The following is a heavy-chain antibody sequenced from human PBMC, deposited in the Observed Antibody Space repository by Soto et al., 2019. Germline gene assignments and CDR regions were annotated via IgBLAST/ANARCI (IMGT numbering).Heavy chain of an antibody. D-gene: IGHD3-3*01. CDR2: IYPGDSDT. CDR1: GYSFSSYW. V-gene: IGHV5-51*01. J-gene: IGHJ6*02. CDR3: ARRSSDFWSGYYPSYYYYYGMDF. Sequence: ESRKISCKGSGYSFSSYWIGWVRQMPGKGLEGMGIIYPGDSDTRYSPSFQGQVTRSADKSISTAYLQWSSLNASDTAMYYCARRSSDFWSGYYPSYYYYYGMDFWGQGTTVTVSS.